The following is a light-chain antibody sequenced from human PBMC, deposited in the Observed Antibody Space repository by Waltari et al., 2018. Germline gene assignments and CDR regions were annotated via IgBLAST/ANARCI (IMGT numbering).Light chain of an antibody. CDR1: KLGDKY. V-gene: IGLV3-1*01. J-gene: IGLJ2*01. CDR3: QAWDRTTVV. CDR2: QHN. Sequence: SYERTHPPPVSVSPGPTARIPRPGGKLGDKYVYWYQQKPGQSPVLVIYQHNKRPSGIPERFSGSNSGNTATLTISGTQAMDEADYYCQAWDRTTVVFGGGTKLTVL.